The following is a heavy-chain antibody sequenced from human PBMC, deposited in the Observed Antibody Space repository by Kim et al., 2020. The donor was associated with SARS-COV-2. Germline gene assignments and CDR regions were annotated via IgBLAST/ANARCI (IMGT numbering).Heavy chain of an antibody. Sequence: VKGRFTISRDNAKNSLYLQMNSLRAEDTAVYYCARAPGIAAAGSFRLFDYWGQGTLVTVSS. CDR3: ARAPGIAAAGSFRLFDY. J-gene: IGHJ4*02. V-gene: IGHV3-11*01. D-gene: IGHD6-13*01.